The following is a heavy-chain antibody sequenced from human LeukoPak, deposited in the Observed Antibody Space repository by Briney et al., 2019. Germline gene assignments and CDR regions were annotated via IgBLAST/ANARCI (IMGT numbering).Heavy chain of an antibody. D-gene: IGHD6-13*01. J-gene: IGHJ6*02. CDR1: GYTFTGYG. CDR2: ISAYNGNT. Sequence: ASVKVSCKASGYTFTGYGISWVRQAPGQGLEWMGWISAYNGNTNYAQKLQGRVTMTTDTSTSTAYMELRSLRSDDTAVYYCARPYSSSWRYYYYGMDVWGQGTTVTVSS. CDR3: ARPYSSSWRYYYYGMDV. V-gene: IGHV1-18*01.